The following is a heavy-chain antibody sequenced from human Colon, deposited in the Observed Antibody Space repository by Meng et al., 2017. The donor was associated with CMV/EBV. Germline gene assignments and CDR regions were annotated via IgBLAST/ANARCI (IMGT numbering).Heavy chain of an antibody. Sequence: SLKISCVASGFTFDDYAMHWVRQSPGKGLEWVSGISWNSGTIGYAVSVKGRFSISRDNAKNSLYLEMNSLRAEDTALYYCAKDRGSNDYDIDGMDVWGQGTTVTVSS. CDR1: GFTFDDYA. J-gene: IGHJ6*02. V-gene: IGHV3-9*01. CDR2: ISWNSGTI. D-gene: IGHD4-17*01. CDR3: AKDRGSNDYDIDGMDV.